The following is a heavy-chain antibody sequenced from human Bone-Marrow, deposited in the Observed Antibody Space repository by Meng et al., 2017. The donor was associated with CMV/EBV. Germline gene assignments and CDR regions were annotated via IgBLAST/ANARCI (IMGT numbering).Heavy chain of an antibody. CDR3: ARDIQVGLPRENNWFDS. CDR2: IIPILGIA. D-gene: IGHD2-21*01. V-gene: IGHV1-69*04. J-gene: IGHJ5*01. Sequence: SVKVSCKASGGTFSSYTISWVRQAPGQGLEWMGRIIPILGIANYAQKFQGRVTITADKSTSTAYMELSSLRSEDTAVYYCARDIQVGLPRENNWFDSWGQGTLVTVSS. CDR1: GGTFSSYT.